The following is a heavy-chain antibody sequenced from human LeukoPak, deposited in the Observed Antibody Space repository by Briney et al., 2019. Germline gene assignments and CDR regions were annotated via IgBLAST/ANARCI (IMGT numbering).Heavy chain of an antibody. CDR2: ISWNSGSI. V-gene: IGHV3-9*01. J-gene: IGHJ4*02. CDR3: ARDDSGYDYSFDY. CDR1: GFTFDDYA. D-gene: IGHD5-12*01. Sequence: QAGGSLRLSCAASGFTFDDYAMHWVRQAPGKGLEWVSGISWNSGSIGYADSVKGRFTISRDNSKNTLYLQMNSLRAEDTAVYYCARDDSGYDYSFDYWGQGTLVTVSS.